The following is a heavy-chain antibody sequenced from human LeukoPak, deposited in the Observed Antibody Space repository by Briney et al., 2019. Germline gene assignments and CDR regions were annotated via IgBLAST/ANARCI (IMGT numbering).Heavy chain of an antibody. CDR2: ISYDGSNK. Sequence: GRSLRLSCAASGFTFSSYAMHWVRQAPGKGLEWVAVISYDGSNKYYADSMKGRFTISRDNSKNTLYLQMNSLRAEDTAVYYCAREDTAMVLIDYWGQGTLVTVSP. V-gene: IGHV3-30-3*01. J-gene: IGHJ4*02. CDR1: GFTFSSYA. CDR3: AREDTAMVLIDY. D-gene: IGHD5-18*01.